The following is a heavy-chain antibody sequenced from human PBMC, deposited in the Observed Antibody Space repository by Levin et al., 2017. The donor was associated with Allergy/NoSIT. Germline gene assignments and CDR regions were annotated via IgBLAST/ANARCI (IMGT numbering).Heavy chain of an antibody. Sequence: GGSLRLSCAASGFTFSSYSMNWVRQAPGKGLEWVSSISSSSSYIYYADSVKGRFTISRDNAKNSLYLQMNSLRAEDTAVYYCARVPTWFRELYGAFDSWGQGTMVTVSS. CDR3: ARVPTWFRELYGAFDS. D-gene: IGHD3-10*01. CDR2: ISSSSSYI. V-gene: IGHV3-21*01. J-gene: IGHJ3*02. CDR1: GFTFSSYS.